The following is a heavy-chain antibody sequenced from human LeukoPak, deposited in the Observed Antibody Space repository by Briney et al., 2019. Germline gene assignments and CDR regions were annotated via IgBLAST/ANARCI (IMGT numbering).Heavy chain of an antibody. CDR1: GGSFSGYY. V-gene: IGHV4-34*01. CDR3: ARGRSGEVRPYYYYYYGVDV. Sequence: SETLSLTCAVYGGSFSGYYWSWIRQPPGKGLEWIGEINHSGSTNYNPSLKSRVTISVDTSKNQFSLKLSSVTAADTAVYYCARGRSGEVRPYYYYYYGVDVWGQGTTVTVSS. D-gene: IGHD3-10*01. CDR2: INHSGST. J-gene: IGHJ6*02.